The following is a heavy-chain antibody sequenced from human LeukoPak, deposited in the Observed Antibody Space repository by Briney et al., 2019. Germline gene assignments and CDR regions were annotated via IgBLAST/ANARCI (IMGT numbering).Heavy chain of an antibody. CDR2: INHSGST. CDR1: GGSFSGYY. V-gene: IGHV4-34*01. CDR3: ARDLGYGSSGYYWKEGYLY. Sequence: PSETLSLTCAVYGGSFSGYYWSWIRQPPGQGLEWIGEINHSGSTNYNPSLKSRVTISVDTSKNQFSLKLSSVTAADTAVYYCARDLGYGSSGYYWKEGYLYWGQGTLVTVSS. D-gene: IGHD3-22*01. J-gene: IGHJ4*02.